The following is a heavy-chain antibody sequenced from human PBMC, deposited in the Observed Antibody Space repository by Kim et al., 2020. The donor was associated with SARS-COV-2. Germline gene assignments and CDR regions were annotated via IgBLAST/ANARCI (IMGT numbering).Heavy chain of an antibody. V-gene: IGHV4-31*03. J-gene: IGHJ3*02. D-gene: IGHD6-13*01. CDR2: INYSGST. CDR3: ARLPGIATPHDVFDI. Sequence: SETLSLTGTVSGGSISSGGYYWSWIRQHPGKGLEWIGYINYSGSTYYNPSLKSRATISLDTSKNQFSLKLSSVTAADTAVYYCARLPGIATPHDVFDIWGQGTMVTVSS. CDR1: GGSISSGGYY.